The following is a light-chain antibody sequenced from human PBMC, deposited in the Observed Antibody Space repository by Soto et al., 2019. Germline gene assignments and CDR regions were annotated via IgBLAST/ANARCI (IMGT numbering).Light chain of an antibody. V-gene: IGKV1-5*01. CDR1: QSIGTW. Sequence: DIQMTQSPSTLSASVGDGVTITCRASQSIGTWLAWYQQKPGKAPKVLIYDVSTLKSGVPSRFSGSASTTEFTLSISGLQPDDFATYYCQQYKSYWTFGQGTKVDI. J-gene: IGKJ1*01. CDR3: QQYKSYWT. CDR2: DVS.